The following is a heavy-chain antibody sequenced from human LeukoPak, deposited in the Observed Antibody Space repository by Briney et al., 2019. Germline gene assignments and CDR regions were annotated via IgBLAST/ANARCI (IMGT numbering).Heavy chain of an antibody. V-gene: IGHV4-39*01. CDR3: ARLAALAGHRGAFDF. J-gene: IGHJ3*01. CDR1: GDSMNNHAYY. CDR2: VYYTGHT. D-gene: IGHD6-19*01. Sequence: SETLSLTCSVSGDSMNNHAYYWDWIRQPPGQGLEWIGTVYYTGHTYYNPSLRSRVTMSVDTSKNQFSLHLDSVTAADTAVYFCARLAALAGHRGAFDFWGQGTMVAVSS.